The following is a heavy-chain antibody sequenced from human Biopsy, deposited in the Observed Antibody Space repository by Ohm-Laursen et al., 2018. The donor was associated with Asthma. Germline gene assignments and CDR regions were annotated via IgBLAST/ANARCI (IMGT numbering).Heavy chain of an antibody. Sequence: GSSAKVSCKSLGGTFNTYVIGWVRHAPGQGLEWMGGINSVFGTTTYPQKFQDRVTITADDSTSTVYMELSSLRSEDTAVYYCARKAGSCISRSCYSLDFWGQGTLVTVSS. CDR2: INSVFGTT. V-gene: IGHV1-69*01. CDR3: ARKAGSCISRSCYSLDF. D-gene: IGHD2-15*01. CDR1: GGTFNTYV. J-gene: IGHJ4*02.